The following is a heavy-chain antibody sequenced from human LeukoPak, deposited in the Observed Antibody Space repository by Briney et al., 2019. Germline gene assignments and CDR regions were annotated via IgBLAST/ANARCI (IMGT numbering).Heavy chain of an antibody. CDR2: IYSGGST. D-gene: IGHD1-26*01. J-gene: IGHJ5*02. V-gene: IGHV3-53*01. CDR3: ARETLGWFDP. CDR1: GFTVSSNY. Sequence: GGSLRLSCAASGFTVSSNYMSWVRQAPGKGLEWASVIYSGGSTYYADSVKGRFTISRDNSKNTLYLQMNSLRAEDTAVYYCARETLGWFDPWGQGTLVTVSS.